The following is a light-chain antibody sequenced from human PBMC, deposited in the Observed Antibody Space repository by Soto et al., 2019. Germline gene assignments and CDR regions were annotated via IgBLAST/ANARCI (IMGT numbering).Light chain of an antibody. CDR2: GAS. CDR1: QSVSSSY. CDR3: QQYGKT. J-gene: IGKJ1*01. V-gene: IGKV3-20*01. Sequence: IVLTQAPATLSLTPGERATLSCRARQSVSSSYLAWYQQKPGQAPRLLIYGASSRATGIPDRFSGSGSGTDFTLSIIRLEPEDFALYYCQQYGKTFGQGTKV.